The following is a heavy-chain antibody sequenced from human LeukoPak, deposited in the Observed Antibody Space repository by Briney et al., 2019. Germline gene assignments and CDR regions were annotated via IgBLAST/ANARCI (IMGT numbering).Heavy chain of an antibody. D-gene: IGHD1-7*01. J-gene: IGHJ4*02. CDR3: AGDDELDFRFDY. CDR2: INPNSGGT. CDR1: GYTFTGYY. V-gene: IGHV1-2*06. Sequence: ASVKVSCKASGYTFTGYYMHWVRQAPGQGLEWMGRINPNSGGTNYAQKFQGRVTMTRDTSISTAYTELSRLRSADTAVYDCAGDDELDFRFDYWGQGPLVTVSS.